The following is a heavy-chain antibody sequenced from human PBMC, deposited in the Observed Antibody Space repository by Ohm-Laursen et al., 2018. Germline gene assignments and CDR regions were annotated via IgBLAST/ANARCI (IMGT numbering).Heavy chain of an antibody. CDR1: GGSISNYY. CDR2: IYNGGRT. CDR3: ARSELVETATGNFQS. J-gene: IGHJ1*01. D-gene: IGHD1-1*01. V-gene: IGHV4-59*01. Sequence: GTLSLTCFVSGGSISNYYWSWIRQAPERGLEWIGYIYNGGRTKYSPSLESRVTISVDTSKNQFSLKLNSVTAADTAVYYCARSELVETATGNFQSWGQGTLVTVSS.